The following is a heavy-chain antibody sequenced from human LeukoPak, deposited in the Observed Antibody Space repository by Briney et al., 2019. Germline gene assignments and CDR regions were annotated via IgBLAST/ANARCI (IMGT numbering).Heavy chain of an antibody. J-gene: IGHJ4*02. Sequence: SETLSLTCTVSGGSIYSSSYYWGWIRQPPGKGLEWIGNIYYSGSTYYNPSLKSRVTISVDTSKNQFSLKLSSVTAAETAVYYCVTGNYYSSDYWGQGTLVTVSS. CDR1: GGSIYSSSYY. V-gene: IGHV4-39*01. CDR2: IYYSGST. D-gene: IGHD3-10*01. CDR3: VTGNYYSSDY.